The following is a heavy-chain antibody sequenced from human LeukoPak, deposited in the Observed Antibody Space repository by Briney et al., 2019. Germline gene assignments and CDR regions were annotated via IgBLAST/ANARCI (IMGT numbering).Heavy chain of an antibody. CDR3: ARDGRQGCPSMFDP. D-gene: IGHD1-26*01. CDR1: GYTFTTYG. V-gene: IGHV1-18*01. J-gene: IGHJ5*02. CDR2: ISAYSGNT. Sequence: ASVKVSCKASGYTFTTYGISWVRQAPGQGLEWMGWISAYSGNTNYAQKLQGRSTMTTDTSTSTAYMELRSLRSDDTAMYYCARDGRQGCPSMFDPWGQGTLVTVSS.